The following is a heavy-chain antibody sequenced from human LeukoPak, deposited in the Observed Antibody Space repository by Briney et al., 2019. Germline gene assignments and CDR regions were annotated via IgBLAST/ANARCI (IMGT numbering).Heavy chain of an antibody. J-gene: IGHJ4*02. CDR3: ARARASGRSGFDY. V-gene: IGHV3-48*02. Sequence: PGGSLRLSCVASGLTVSSYSMSWVRQAPGKGLEWVSYISSSSSTIYYADSVKGRFTISRDNAKNSLNLQMNSLRDEDTAVYYCARARASGRSGFDYWGQGTLVTVSS. D-gene: IGHD2-15*01. CDR1: GLTVSSYS. CDR2: ISSSSSTI.